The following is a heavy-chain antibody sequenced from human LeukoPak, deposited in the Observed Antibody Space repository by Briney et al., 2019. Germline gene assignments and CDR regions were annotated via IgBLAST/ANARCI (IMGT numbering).Heavy chain of an antibody. J-gene: IGHJ5*02. CDR1: GGSVSGYY. D-gene: IGHD2-21*02. CDR2: IYSYGTT. Sequence: KTPETVSHTCTVSGGSVSGYYWSWIRQPPGKGLEYIGYIYSYGTTLYRPSLKSRVTISIDTSENHLPLKLSSVTAADTAVYYCARHDAVPVIRRGFDPWGQGTPVTVSS. CDR3: ARHDAVPVIRRGFDP. V-gene: IGHV4-59*08.